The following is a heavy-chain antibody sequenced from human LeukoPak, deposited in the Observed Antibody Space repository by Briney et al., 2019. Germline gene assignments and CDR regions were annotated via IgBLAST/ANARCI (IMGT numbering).Heavy chain of an antibody. Sequence: SETLSLTCTVSGGSISSYYWSWIRQPPGKGLEWIGYIYYSGSTNYNPSLKSRVTISVDTSKNQFSLKLSSVTAADTAVYYCASLRFLEWLQFDYWGQGTLVTVSS. CDR3: ASLRFLEWLQFDY. CDR2: IYYSGST. CDR1: GGSISSYY. J-gene: IGHJ4*02. D-gene: IGHD3-3*01. V-gene: IGHV4-59*01.